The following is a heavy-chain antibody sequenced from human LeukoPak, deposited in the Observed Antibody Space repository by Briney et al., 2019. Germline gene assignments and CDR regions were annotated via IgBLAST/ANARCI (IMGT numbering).Heavy chain of an antibody. CDR2: IKSRTDGGTT. D-gene: IGHD5-24*01. CDR1: GFTFSSAW. Sequence: GGSLRLSCPGSGFTFSSAWMTWVRQIPGKGLEWVGHIKSRTDGGTTDYAAPVKGRFTISRDDSKNTVYLQMNSLKIEDSAVYSCATEFYSNGYNFWGQGTLVIVSS. J-gene: IGHJ4*02. CDR3: ATEFYSNGYNF. V-gene: IGHV3-15*01.